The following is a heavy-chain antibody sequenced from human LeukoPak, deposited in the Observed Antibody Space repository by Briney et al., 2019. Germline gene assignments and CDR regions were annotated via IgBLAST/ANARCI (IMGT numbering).Heavy chain of an antibody. CDR2: INPDGNKK. CDR1: GLTFSSSW. D-gene: IGHD5-18*01. CDR3: ARDLAYSRLDY. J-gene: IGHJ4*02. V-gene: IGHV3-7*01. Sequence: GGSLRLSCAASGLTFSSSWMDWVRQAPGKGLEWVASINPDGNKKYSADSVKGRLTISRDNAENSLYLQMNSLRVEDTAFYYCARDLAYSRLDYWGQGMLVTVSS.